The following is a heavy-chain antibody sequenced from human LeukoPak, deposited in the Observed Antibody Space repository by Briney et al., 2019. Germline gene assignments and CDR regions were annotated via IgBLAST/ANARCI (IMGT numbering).Heavy chain of an antibody. CDR2: IYHSGTA. J-gene: IGHJ4*02. Sequence: SETLSLTCTVSAGSITSDDSFWSWIRQPPGKGLEWIGYIYHSGTAYYSPSLKSRVTMSVDRSKNQFSLKVSSVTAADTAVYYCARGRLAARPSYWGQGTLVTVSS. V-gene: IGHV4-30-2*01. CDR1: AGSITSDDSF. CDR3: ARGRLAARPSY. D-gene: IGHD6-6*01.